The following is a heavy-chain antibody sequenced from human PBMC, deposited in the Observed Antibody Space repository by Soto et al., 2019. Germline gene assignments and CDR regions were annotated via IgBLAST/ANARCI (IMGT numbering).Heavy chain of an antibody. V-gene: IGHV1-3*01. CDR1: GWTSICYI. Sequence: KLCRTAYGWTSICYIIHWVRQAPGQRLEWMGWINAGNGNTKYSQKFQGSVTITRDTSASTDYMELSSLRSEDTAVYYCARVAAAGIVGWFDPWG. J-gene: IGHJ5*02. CDR2: INAGNGNT. CDR3: ARVAAAGIVGWFDP. D-gene: IGHD6-13*01.